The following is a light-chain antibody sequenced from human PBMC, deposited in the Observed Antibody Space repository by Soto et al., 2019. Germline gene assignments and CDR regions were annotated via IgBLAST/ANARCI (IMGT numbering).Light chain of an antibody. V-gene: IGLV2-8*01. Sequence: SLTQPPSASGSPGQSVAISCTGTSSDVGGYNYVSWYQQHPGKAPKLMIYEVNKRPSGVPDRFSGSKSGNTASLTVSGLQAEDEADYYCSSYAGSSNVFGTGTKVTVL. CDR1: SSDVGGYNY. CDR2: EVN. CDR3: SSYAGSSNV. J-gene: IGLJ1*01.